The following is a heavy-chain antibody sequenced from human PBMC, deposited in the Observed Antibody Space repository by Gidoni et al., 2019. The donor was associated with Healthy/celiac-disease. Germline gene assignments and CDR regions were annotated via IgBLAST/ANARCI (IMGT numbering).Heavy chain of an antibody. V-gene: IGHV3-30*18. CDR1: GFPFSSYG. CDR3: AKVLSGSYYGDGFDY. CDR2: ISYDGSNK. D-gene: IGHD1-26*01. Sequence: QVQLVESGGGVVQPGRSLRLSCAASGFPFSSYGMHWVRQAPGKGLGWVAVISYDGSNKYYADSVKGRFTISRDNSKNTLYLQMNSLRAEDTAVYYCAKVLSGSYYGDGFDYWGQGTLVTVSS. J-gene: IGHJ4*02.